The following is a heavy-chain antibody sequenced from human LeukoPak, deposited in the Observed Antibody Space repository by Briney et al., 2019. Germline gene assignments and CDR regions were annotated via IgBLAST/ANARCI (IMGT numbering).Heavy chain of an antibody. CDR3: ARDVPPFVIAAAGTSRGGWFDP. CDR1: GFTFSSYA. V-gene: IGHV3-30-3*01. D-gene: IGHD6-13*01. J-gene: IGHJ5*02. Sequence: PGGSLRLSCAASGFTFSSYAMHWVRQAPGKGLEWVAVISYDGSNKYYADSVKGRFTISRDNSKNTLYLQMNSLRAEDTAVYYCARDVPPFVIAAAGTSRGGWFDPWGQGTLVTVSS. CDR2: ISYDGSNK.